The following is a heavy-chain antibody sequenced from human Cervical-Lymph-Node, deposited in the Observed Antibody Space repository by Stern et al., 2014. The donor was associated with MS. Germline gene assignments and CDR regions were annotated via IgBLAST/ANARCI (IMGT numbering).Heavy chain of an antibody. V-gene: IGHV3-7*01. Sequence: EEQLEESGGGLVQPGGSLRLSCAASGFTFSNYWMNWVRQAPGKGLEWVASVKQDGSEKSYLYSVKVLFTISRDNAKNSLYLQMNSLRVEDTAVYYCARGAAVGFWGQGTLVTVSS. CDR2: VKQDGSEK. J-gene: IGHJ4*02. CDR1: GFTFSNYW. CDR3: ARGAAVGF. D-gene: IGHD6-19*01.